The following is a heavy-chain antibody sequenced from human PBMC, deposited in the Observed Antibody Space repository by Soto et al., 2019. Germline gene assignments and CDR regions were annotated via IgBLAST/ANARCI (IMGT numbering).Heavy chain of an antibody. CDR2: ISSSSSYI. J-gene: IGHJ4*02. D-gene: IGHD1-26*01. CDR1: GFPFTRYS. V-gene: IGHV3-21*01. Sequence: EVQLVESGGGLVKPGGSLRLSCAASGFPFTRYSLNWVRQAPGKGLEWVSSISSSSSYIYYADSVKGRFTISRDNAKISLYLQMNSRRVEDTAVYFCAREAEWEPTGFDYWGQGTLVTVSS. CDR3: AREAEWEPTGFDY.